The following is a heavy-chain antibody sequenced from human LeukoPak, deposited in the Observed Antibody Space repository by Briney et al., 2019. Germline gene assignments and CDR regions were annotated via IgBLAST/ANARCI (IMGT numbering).Heavy chain of an antibody. Sequence: PGGSQRLSCAASGFTLSNYWMNWVRQAPGKGPVWVSHISCDGTNIAYADSVKGRFTISRDSAKNTLYLQMNSLRVGDTAVYDCVIDGWATTPYDSGGQGPLVTVSS. J-gene: IGHJ4*02. CDR1: GFTLSNYW. D-gene: IGHD1-7*01. CDR2: ISCDGTNI. V-gene: IGHV3-74*01. CDR3: VIDGWATTPYDS.